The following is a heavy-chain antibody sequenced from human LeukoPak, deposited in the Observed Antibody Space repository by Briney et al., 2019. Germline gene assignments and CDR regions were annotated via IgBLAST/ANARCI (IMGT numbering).Heavy chain of an antibody. CDR2: IIPMFGSA. V-gene: IGHV1-69*05. CDR3: ARVGRSRGSLPNSYYYMDV. D-gene: IGHD1-26*01. Sequence: SVKVSCKASGDIFNSYSVSWVRQAPGQGLEWMGGIIPMFGSANYAQKFQGRVTITTDQSTTIVYMELCSLSSEDTAVYYCARVGRSRGSLPNSYYYMDVWGKGTTVTVSS. CDR1: GDIFNSYS. J-gene: IGHJ6*03.